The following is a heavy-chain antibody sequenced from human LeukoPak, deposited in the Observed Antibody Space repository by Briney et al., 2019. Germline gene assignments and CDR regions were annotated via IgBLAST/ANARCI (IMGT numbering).Heavy chain of an antibody. D-gene: IGHD3-22*01. V-gene: IGHV1-69*05. CDR1: GGTFRSYA. CDR3: ARSHYYDSSVHFDY. CDR2: IIPIFGTA. Sequence: ASVKVSCKASGGTFRSYAISWVRQAPGQGLEWMGRIIPIFGTANYAQTFQGRVTITTDESTNTAYIELSSLRSEDTAVYYCARSHYYDSSVHFDYWGQGTLVTVSS. J-gene: IGHJ4*02.